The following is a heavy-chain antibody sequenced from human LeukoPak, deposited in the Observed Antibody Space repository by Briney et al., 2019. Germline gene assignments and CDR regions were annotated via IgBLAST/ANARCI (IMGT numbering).Heavy chain of an antibody. D-gene: IGHD4-23*01. CDR3: AREMGVVTAHGIDV. CDR2: IYYSGST. CDR1: GGSISSISSNNYH. Sequence: SETLSLTCIVSGGSISSISSNNYHWGWIRQPPGKGLEWIGGIYYSGSTYYNPSLKSRVTISVDTSKNQFSLKLSSVTAADTALYYCAREMGVVTAHGIDVWGQGTTVTVSS. V-gene: IGHV4-39*02. J-gene: IGHJ6*02.